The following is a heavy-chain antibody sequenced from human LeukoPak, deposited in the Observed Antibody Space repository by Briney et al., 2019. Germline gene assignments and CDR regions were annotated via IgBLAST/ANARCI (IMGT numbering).Heavy chain of an antibody. J-gene: IGHJ2*01. CDR3: ARVSGYSSGWYWYFDL. D-gene: IGHD6-19*01. V-gene: IGHV4-59*01. CDR2: IYYSGST. Sequence: PSETLSLTCTVSGGSISSYYWSWIRQPPGKGLEWIGNIYYSGSTNYNPSLKSRVTISVDTSKNQFSLKLSSVTAADTAVYYCARVSGYSSGWYWYFDLWGRGTLVTVSS. CDR1: GGSISSYY.